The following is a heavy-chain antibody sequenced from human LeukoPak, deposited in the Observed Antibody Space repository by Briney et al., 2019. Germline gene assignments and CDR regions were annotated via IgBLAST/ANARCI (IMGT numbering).Heavy chain of an antibody. CDR3: VRLGRDGYTYGAAY. Sequence: GGSLRLSCAVSGYIFDDYGVRWVRDAPGEGLEGGAGINWNGCSTGYAASVKGRCTISRDNAKNALYLEMNSLRVEDTAFYYCVRLGRDGYTYGAAYWGQGALVTVSS. D-gene: IGHD5-24*01. J-gene: IGHJ1*01. CDR1: GYIFDDYG. CDR2: INWNGCST. V-gene: IGHV3-20*04.